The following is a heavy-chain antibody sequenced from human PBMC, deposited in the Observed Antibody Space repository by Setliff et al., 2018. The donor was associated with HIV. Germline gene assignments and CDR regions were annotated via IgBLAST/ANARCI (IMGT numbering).Heavy chain of an antibody. CDR3: ARDYIHVFDI. CDR2: INPSGGRT. V-gene: IGHV1-46*01. CDR1: GYTFTNYY. Sequence: ASVKVSCKASGYTFTNYYIHWVRQAPGQGLEWMGLINPSGGRTSYAQKFQGRLTMTRDTSRSTVYLEVNGLKSDDTAVYYCARDYIHVFDIWGQGTMVTVSS. J-gene: IGHJ3*02.